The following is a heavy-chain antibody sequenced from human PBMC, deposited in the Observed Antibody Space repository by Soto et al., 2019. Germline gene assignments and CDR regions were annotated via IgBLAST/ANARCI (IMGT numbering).Heavy chain of an antibody. CDR2: IVVGSGNT. Sequence: SVKVSCKASGFTFTSSAVQWVRQARGQRLEWIGWIVVGSGNTNYAQKFQERVTITRDMSTSTAYMELSSLRSEDTAVYYCAAESSSGWYYDYWGQGTLVTVSS. CDR1: GFTFTSSA. CDR3: AAESSSGWYYDY. D-gene: IGHD6-19*01. V-gene: IGHV1-58*01. J-gene: IGHJ4*02.